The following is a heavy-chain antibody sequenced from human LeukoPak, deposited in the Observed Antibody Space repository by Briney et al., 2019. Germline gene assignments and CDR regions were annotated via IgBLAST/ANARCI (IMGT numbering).Heavy chain of an antibody. J-gene: IGHJ4*02. CDR3: ARTSLSACDY. V-gene: IGHV1-3*01. D-gene: IGHD3-16*02. Sequence: ASVKVSCKASGYTFTMFGIHWVRQAPGQRPEWMGWINVGNGNTKYSQKFQDRVTIARETSASTAYMELNSLTFEDAAVYYCARTSLSACDYWGQGTLVTVSS. CDR2: INVGNGNT. CDR1: GYTFTMFG.